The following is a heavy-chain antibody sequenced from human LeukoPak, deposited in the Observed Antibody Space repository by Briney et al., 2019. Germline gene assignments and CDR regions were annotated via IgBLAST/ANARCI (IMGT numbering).Heavy chain of an antibody. J-gene: IGHJ4*02. D-gene: IGHD1-26*01. CDR2: ISSSSTYI. CDR3: ASWGSGTYYVGRFDS. CDR1: GFIFSSYS. V-gene: IGHV3-21*01. Sequence: GGSLRLSCAASGFIFSSYSMNWVRQAPGKGLEWVSSISSSSTYIYYADSVKGRFTISRDNSKNTMYLQMNSLRPEDTAVYYCASWGSGTYYVGRFDSWGQGTLVTVSS.